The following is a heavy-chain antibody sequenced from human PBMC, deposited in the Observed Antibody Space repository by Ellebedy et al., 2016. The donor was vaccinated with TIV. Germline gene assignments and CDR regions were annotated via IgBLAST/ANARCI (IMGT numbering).Heavy chain of an antibody. D-gene: IGHD6-19*01. CDR1: GFTLSSYW. CDR2: ICNYGAGGST. Sequence: GESLKISXSASGFTLSSYWMHWVRQAPGKRPVWVSGICNYGAGGSTYYADSVTGRVTISRDNSKNTLYLQMNSLRAEDTAVYYCARGPGIAVAGWGQGTLVTVSS. V-gene: IGHV3-74*01. J-gene: IGHJ4*02. CDR3: ARGPGIAVAG.